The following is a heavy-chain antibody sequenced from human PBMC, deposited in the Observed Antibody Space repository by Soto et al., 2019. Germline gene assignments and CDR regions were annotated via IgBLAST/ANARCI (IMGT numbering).Heavy chain of an antibody. CDR2: IYYSGST. CDR1: AGSISSNSYY. CDR3: ARRIIRGRAAESAYYYDY. J-gene: IGHJ4*01. Sequence: PSETLSLTCTVSAGSISSNSYYWVLLLQAPGKGLEWIGSIYYSGSTYYNPSLKTRVTISVDTSKNQFSLKLSSVTAADTAVYYCARRIIRGRAAESAYYYDYWSQGTLVTVSA. D-gene: IGHD1-1*01. V-gene: IGHV4-39*01.